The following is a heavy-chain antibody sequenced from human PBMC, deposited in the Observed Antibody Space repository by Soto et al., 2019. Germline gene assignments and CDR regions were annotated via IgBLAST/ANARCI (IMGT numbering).Heavy chain of an antibody. V-gene: IGHV1-2*02. CDR1: AYTFTVCY. J-gene: IGHJ3*02. D-gene: IGHD1-26*01. Sequence: ASLNVSFKASAYTFTVCYIHLVLDSPLQWLELMGCINPDSGATKYAQKFQCRVTMTRDTSKTTVYMELSRVRSDDTAVYYCARYEQRALLSGAFDTWGQRPMLHVSS. CDR3: ARYEQRALLSGAFDT. CDR2: INPDSGAT.